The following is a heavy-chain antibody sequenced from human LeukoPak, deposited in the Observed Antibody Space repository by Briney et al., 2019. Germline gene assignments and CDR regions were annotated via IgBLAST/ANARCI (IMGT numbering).Heavy chain of an antibody. J-gene: IGHJ6*02. CDR3: ARDLVAVAVFDYYYYGMDV. Sequence: GGSLRLSCAASGFTFSSYSMNWVRQAPGKGLEWVSSISSRSSYIYYADSVKGRFTISRDNAKNSLYLQMNGLRAEDTAVYYCARDLVAVAVFDYYYYGMDVWGQGTTVTVSS. D-gene: IGHD6-19*01. CDR1: GFTFSSYS. CDR2: ISSRSSYI. V-gene: IGHV3-21*01.